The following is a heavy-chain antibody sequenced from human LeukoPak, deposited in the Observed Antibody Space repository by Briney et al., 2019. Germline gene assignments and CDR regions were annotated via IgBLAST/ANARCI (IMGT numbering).Heavy chain of an antibody. D-gene: IGHD6-13*01. J-gene: IGHJ4*02. CDR1: GGSFSGYY. CDR2: INHSGST. CDR3: AGIAAGSDY. V-gene: IGHV4-34*01. Sequence: PSETLSLTCAVYGGSFSGYYWSWIRQPPGKGLEWIGEINHSGSTNYNPSLKSRVTISVDTSKNQFSLKLSSVTAADTAVYYCAGIAAGSDYWGQGTLVTVSS.